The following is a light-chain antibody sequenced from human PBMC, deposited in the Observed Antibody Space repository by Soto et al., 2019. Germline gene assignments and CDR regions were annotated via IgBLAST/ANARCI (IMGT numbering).Light chain of an antibody. Sequence: IMLTQSPGTLSLSPGERATLSCRASQSVSGTYLAWYQQIPGQAPRLLIYGASSRATGIPDRFSGSGSGTDFTLTISRLEAEDFAVYYCQQYGSSVTFGPGTKVDIK. CDR3: QQYGSSVT. V-gene: IGKV3-20*01. CDR2: GAS. CDR1: QSVSGTY. J-gene: IGKJ3*01.